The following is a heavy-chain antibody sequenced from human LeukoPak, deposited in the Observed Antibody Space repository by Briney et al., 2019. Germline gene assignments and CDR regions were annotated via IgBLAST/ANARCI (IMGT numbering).Heavy chain of an antibody. CDR3: AKNGDRGAYCTGGTCYPYFYYYMDV. J-gene: IGHJ6*03. CDR1: GFTFSIYA. Sequence: GGSLRLSCAASGFTFSIYAMHWVRQAPGKGLEYVSAISSNGGSTYYANSVKGRFTISRDNSKNTLYLQMNSLRAEDTAIYYCAKNGDRGAYCTGGTCYPYFYYYMDVWGKGTTVTI. CDR2: ISSNGGST. V-gene: IGHV3-64*01. D-gene: IGHD2-15*01.